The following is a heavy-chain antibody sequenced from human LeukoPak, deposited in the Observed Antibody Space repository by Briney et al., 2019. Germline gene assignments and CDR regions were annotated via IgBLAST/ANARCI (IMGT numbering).Heavy chain of an antibody. Sequence: SGGSLRLSCAASGFTFSSYSMNWVRQAPGKGLEWVSSISSSSSYIYYADSVKGRFTISRDNAKNSLYLQMNSLRAEDTAVYYCARCIAAASSDYYYYYMDVWGKGTTVTVSS. CDR1: GFTFSSYS. CDR2: ISSSSSYI. J-gene: IGHJ6*03. V-gene: IGHV3-21*01. D-gene: IGHD6-13*01. CDR3: ARCIAAASSDYYYYYMDV.